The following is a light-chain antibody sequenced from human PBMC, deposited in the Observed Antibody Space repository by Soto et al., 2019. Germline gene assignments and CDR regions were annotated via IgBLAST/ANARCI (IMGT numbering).Light chain of an antibody. Sequence: DIQMTQSPSTLSASVGDRVTITCRASQSIAFKLAWHQQKPGKAPNLLIYDASTLESGVPSRFSGSGSGSEFTLTISSLQPDDFAFYYCQQYYSYLWTFGQGTKVEIK. J-gene: IGKJ1*01. CDR1: QSIAFK. V-gene: IGKV1-5*01. CDR3: QQYYSYLWT. CDR2: DAS.